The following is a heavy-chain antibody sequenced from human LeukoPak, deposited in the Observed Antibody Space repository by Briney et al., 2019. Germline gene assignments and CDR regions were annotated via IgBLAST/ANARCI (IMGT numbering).Heavy chain of an antibody. CDR2: IYTSGST. CDR1: GGSISSSSYY. J-gene: IGHJ6*03. D-gene: IGHD3-10*01. V-gene: IGHV4-61*02. CDR3: ARMGSEYYYYYMDV. Sequence: SETLSLTCTVSGGSISSSSYYWSWIRQPAGKGLEWIGRIYTSGSTNYNPSLKSRVTISVDKSKNQFSLKLSSVTAADTAVYYCARMGSEYYYYYMDVWGKGTTVTVSS.